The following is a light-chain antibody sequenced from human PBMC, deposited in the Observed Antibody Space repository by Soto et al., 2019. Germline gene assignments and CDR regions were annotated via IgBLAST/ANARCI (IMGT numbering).Light chain of an antibody. CDR3: QQYYSYPPA. Sequence: AIRMTQSPSSRSASTGDRVTITCRASQGISSYLAWYQQKPGKAPKLLIYAASTLQSGVPSRFSGSGSGTDFTLTISCLQYEDFATYYCQQYYSYPPAFGQGTKVEIK. CDR2: AAS. CDR1: QGISSY. J-gene: IGKJ1*01. V-gene: IGKV1-8*01.